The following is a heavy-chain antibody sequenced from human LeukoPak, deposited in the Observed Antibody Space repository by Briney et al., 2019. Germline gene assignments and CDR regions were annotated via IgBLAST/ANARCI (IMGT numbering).Heavy chain of an antibody. J-gene: IGHJ5*02. CDR1: GGSISSSNW. CDR2: IYHSGST. Sequence: SETLSLTCAVSGGSISSSNWWSWVRQPPGKGLEWIGEIYHSGSTNYNPSLKSRVTMSVDKSKNQFSLKLSSVTAADTAVYYCARKNCSGGSCYYGNWFDPWGQGTLVTVSS. V-gene: IGHV4-4*02. CDR3: ARKNCSGGSCYYGNWFDP. D-gene: IGHD2-15*01.